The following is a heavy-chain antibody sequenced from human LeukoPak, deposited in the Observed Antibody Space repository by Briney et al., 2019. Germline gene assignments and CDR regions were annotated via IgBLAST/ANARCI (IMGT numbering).Heavy chain of an antibody. J-gene: IGHJ4*02. CDR3: ASFFCTSALCYYLDY. V-gene: IGHV7-4-1*02. D-gene: IGHD2-8*01. Sequence: GASVKVSCYASGYTFTSNALGWVRQAPGQGLEWMGWINTNTGNPTYAQGFTGRFVFSLDTSDNTAYLRISSLQAEDTAVYSCASFFCTSALCYYLDYWGQGTLVTVSS. CDR1: GYTFTSNA. CDR2: INTNTGNP.